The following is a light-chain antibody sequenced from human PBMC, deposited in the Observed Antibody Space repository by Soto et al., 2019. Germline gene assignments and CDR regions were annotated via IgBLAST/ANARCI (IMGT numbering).Light chain of an antibody. J-gene: IGKJ4*01. V-gene: IGKV1-5*01. CDR3: QQYNSSPLT. Sequence: DIQMTQSPSTLSTPSASVRDRVTITCPASQSISSWLAWYQQKPGKAPKLLIYDASSLQSGVPSRFSGNGSGTEFTLTITSLQPDDFATYYCQQYNSSPLTFGGGTKVDIK. CDR1: QSISSW. CDR2: DAS.